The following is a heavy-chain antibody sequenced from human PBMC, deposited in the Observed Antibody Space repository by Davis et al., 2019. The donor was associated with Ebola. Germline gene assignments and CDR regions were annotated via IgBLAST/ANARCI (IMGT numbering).Heavy chain of an antibody. D-gene: IGHD6-13*01. CDR1: GFTFSSYW. Sequence: GGSLRLSCAASGFTFSSYWMSWVRQAPGKGLEWVANIKQDGSEKYYVDSVKGRFTISRDNAKNSLYLQMNSLRAEDTAVYYCARGRAAWASYYGMDVWGQGTTVTVSS. CDR2: IKQDGSEK. V-gene: IGHV3-7*03. CDR3: ARGRAAWASYYGMDV. J-gene: IGHJ6*02.